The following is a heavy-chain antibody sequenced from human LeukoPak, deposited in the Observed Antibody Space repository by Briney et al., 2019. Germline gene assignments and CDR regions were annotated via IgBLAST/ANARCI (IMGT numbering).Heavy chain of an antibody. J-gene: IGHJ5*01. CDR2: INPNSDGT. Sequence: ASVKVSCKASGYTFTGYYMHWVRQAPGQGLEWMGWINPNSDGTNYAQKFQGRVTMTRDTSISTAYMELSRLRSDDTAVYYCAREWGYYYGSGSPSNWFDSWGQGTLVTVSS. CDR1: GYTFTGYY. CDR3: AREWGYYYGSGSPSNWFDS. D-gene: IGHD3-10*01. V-gene: IGHV1-2*02.